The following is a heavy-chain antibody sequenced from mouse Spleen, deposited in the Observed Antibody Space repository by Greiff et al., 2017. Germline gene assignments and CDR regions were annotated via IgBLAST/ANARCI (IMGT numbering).Heavy chain of an antibody. Sequence: QVQLKESGAELVRPGASVTLSCKASGYTFTDYEMHWVKQTPVHGLEWIGAIDPETGGTAYNQKFKGKAILTADKSSSTAYMELRSLTSEDSAVYYCTMGYRTFFDYWGQGTTLTVSS. D-gene: IGHD2-14*01. CDR3: TMGYRTFFDY. CDR1: GYTFTDYE. J-gene: IGHJ2*01. CDR2: IDPETGGT. V-gene: IGHV1-15*01.